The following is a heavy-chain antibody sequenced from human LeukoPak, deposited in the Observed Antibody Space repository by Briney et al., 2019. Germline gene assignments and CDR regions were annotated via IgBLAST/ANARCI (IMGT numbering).Heavy chain of an antibody. CDR3: ARRNGYSSGWYYYYYYMDV. Sequence: GGSLRLSCAASGFTFDDYGMSWVRQAPGKGLEWVSGINWNGGSTGYADSVKGRFTISRDNAKNSLYLQMNSLRAEDTALYYCARRNGYSSGWYYYYYYMDVWGKGTTVTVSS. CDR2: INWNGGST. CDR1: GFTFDDYG. D-gene: IGHD6-19*01. V-gene: IGHV3-20*04. J-gene: IGHJ6*03.